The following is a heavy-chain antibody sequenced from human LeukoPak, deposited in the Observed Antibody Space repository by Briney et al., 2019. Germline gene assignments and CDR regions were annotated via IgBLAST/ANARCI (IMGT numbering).Heavy chain of an antibody. J-gene: IGHJ6*03. D-gene: IGHD3-22*01. CDR2: IYSGDSDT. V-gene: IGHV5-51*01. CDR3: GRHVVDSSGDYLYFYYMDV. Sequence: GESLKISCKGSGYSFTSYWIGWVRQMPGKGLEWMGIIYSGDSDTRYSPSFQGQVTISADKSISTAYLQWSSLKASDTAMYYCGRHVVDSSGDYLYFYYMDVWGKGTTVTVSS. CDR1: GYSFTSYW.